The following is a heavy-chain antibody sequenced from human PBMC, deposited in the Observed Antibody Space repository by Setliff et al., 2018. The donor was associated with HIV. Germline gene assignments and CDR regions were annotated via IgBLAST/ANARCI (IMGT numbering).Heavy chain of an antibody. Sequence: TSETLSLTCTVSGGSISSSSYYWGWIRQPPGKGLEWIGSIYFSGSTYYNPSLKSRVTISVDTSKNQFSLKLSSVTAADTAVYYCARPRYTYGTPPAFDIWGRGTVVTVSS. J-gene: IGHJ3*02. CDR3: ARPRYTYGTPPAFDI. V-gene: IGHV4-39*01. D-gene: IGHD5-18*01. CDR2: IYFSGST. CDR1: GGSISSSSYY.